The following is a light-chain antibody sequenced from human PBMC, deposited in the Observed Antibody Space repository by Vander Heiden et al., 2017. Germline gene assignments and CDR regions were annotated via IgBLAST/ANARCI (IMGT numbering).Light chain of an antibody. Sequence: QSVLTQPPSVSGAPGQRVTISCTGSSSNIGAGYDGHGYQQLPGTAPKLLIYGNSNRPSGVPDRFSGSKSGTSASLAITGLQAEDEADYYCQSYDSSLSGPVVFGGGTKLTVL. CDR3: QSYDSSLSGPVV. V-gene: IGLV1-40*01. CDR2: GNS. J-gene: IGLJ2*01. CDR1: SSNIGAGYD.